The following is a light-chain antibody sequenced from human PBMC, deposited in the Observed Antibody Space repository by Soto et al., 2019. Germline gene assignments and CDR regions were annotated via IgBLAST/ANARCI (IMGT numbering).Light chain of an antibody. CDR2: DNN. J-gene: IGLJ2*01. Sequence: QSVLTQPPSVSAAPGQKVTISCSGSSSKIGNNYVSWYQQLPGTAPKLLIYDNNVRPSGIPDRFSGSKSGTSATLDITGLQTGDEADYYCGTWDNSLSAVFGGGTKVTVL. V-gene: IGLV1-51*01. CDR3: GTWDNSLSAV. CDR1: SSKIGNNY.